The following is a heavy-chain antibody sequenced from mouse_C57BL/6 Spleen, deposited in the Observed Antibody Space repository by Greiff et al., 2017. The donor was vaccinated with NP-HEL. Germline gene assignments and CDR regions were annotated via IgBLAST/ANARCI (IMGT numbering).Heavy chain of an antibody. D-gene: IGHD3-2*02. CDR1: GYTFTSYW. J-gene: IGHJ3*01. Sequence: QVQLQQPGAELVMPGASVKLSCKASGYTFTSYWMHWVKQRPGPGLEWIGEIDPSDSYTNYNQKFKGKSTLTVDKSSSTAYMQLSSLTSEDSAVYYCARRTAQAAWFAYWGQGTLVTVSA. V-gene: IGHV1-69*01. CDR2: IDPSDSYT. CDR3: ARRTAQAAWFAY.